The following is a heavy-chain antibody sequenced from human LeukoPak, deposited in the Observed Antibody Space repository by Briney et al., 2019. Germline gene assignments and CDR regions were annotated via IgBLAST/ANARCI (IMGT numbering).Heavy chain of an antibody. CDR3: AKDYNWGWDY. D-gene: IGHD7-27*01. Sequence: GGSLRLSCAASGFTFSSYAMSWVRQAPGKGLEWVSAISGSGGSTYYADSVKGRFTISRDNSKNTLYLQMESLRPEDTAVYYCAKDYNWGWDYWGQGSLVIVSS. CDR1: GFTFSSYA. CDR2: ISGSGGST. V-gene: IGHV3-23*01. J-gene: IGHJ4*02.